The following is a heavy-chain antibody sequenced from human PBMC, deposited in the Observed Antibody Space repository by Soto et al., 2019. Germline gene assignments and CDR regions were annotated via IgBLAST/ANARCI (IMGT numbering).Heavy chain of an antibody. CDR2: INAGNGNT. Sequence: QVQLVQSGAEVKKPGASVNVSCKASGYTFASYATHWVRQAPGQRLEWMGWINAGNGNTKYSQKFQGRVTITRDTSASTAYMELSSLRSEDTAVYYCARYFGVVMSLEYFFDYWGQGTLVTVSS. J-gene: IGHJ4*02. CDR1: GYTFASYA. V-gene: IGHV1-3*01. CDR3: ARYFGVVMSLEYFFDY. D-gene: IGHD3-3*01.